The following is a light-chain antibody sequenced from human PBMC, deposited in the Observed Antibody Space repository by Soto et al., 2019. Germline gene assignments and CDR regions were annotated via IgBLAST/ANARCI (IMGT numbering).Light chain of an antibody. CDR1: QSVSSY. J-gene: IGKJ5*01. Sequence: ELVLTQSPGTLSLSPGERATLSCRASQSVSSYLAWYQQKPGQAPRLLIYDASNRATGIPARFSGGGSGTDFTLTIDNLEPEDFAIYYCQQRSNWPPITFGQGTRLEIK. CDR3: QQRSNWPPIT. CDR2: DAS. V-gene: IGKV3-11*01.